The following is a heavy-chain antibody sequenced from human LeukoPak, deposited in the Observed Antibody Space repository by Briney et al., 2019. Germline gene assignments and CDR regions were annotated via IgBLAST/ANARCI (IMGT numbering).Heavy chain of an antibody. V-gene: IGHV3-23*01. CDR1: GFTFSSYA. Sequence: GGSLRLSCAASGFTFSSYAMSWVRQAPGKGLEWVSAISGSGGSTYYADSVKGRFTISRDNSKNTLYLQMNSLRAEDTAVYYCAKAGAWIQLGPPFDYWGKGTLVTVSS. D-gene: IGHD5-18*01. CDR2: ISGSGGST. J-gene: IGHJ4*02. CDR3: AKAGAWIQLGPPFDY.